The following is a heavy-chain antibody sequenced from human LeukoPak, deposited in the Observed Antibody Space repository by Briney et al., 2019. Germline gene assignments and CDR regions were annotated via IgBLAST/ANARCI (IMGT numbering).Heavy chain of an antibody. CDR1: GFTFSSYE. D-gene: IGHD1-26*01. V-gene: IGHV3-48*03. Sequence: PGGSLRLSCAASGFTFSSYEMNWVRQAPGKGLEWVSYISSSGSTIYYADSVKGRFTFSRDNAKNSLYLQMNSLRAEDTAVYYCASSYSGDYFDYWGQGTLVTVSS. CDR3: ASSYSGDYFDY. J-gene: IGHJ4*02. CDR2: ISSSGSTI.